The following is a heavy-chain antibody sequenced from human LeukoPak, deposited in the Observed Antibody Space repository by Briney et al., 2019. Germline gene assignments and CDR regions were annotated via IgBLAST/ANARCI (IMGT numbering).Heavy chain of an antibody. D-gene: IGHD6-25*01. CDR1: EFNFGNYW. CDR3: ARDSAAHGGY. CDR2: IKQDGSDR. Sequence: GGSLRLSCVVSEFNFGNYWMSWVRQTPGKGLEWVANIKQDGSDRYYVDSVKGRFIISRDNAKNSLYLQMNSLRDEDTAVYYCARDSAAHGGYWGQGAPVIVSS. V-gene: IGHV3-7*03. J-gene: IGHJ4*02.